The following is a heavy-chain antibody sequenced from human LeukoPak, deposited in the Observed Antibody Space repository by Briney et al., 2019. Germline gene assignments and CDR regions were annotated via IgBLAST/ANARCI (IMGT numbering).Heavy chain of an antibody. CDR3: ARGGYYDSSGSTVN. CDR2: INPNSGGT. J-gene: IGHJ4*02. V-gene: IGHV1-2*02. Sequence: ASVKVSCKASGYTFIGYYMHWVRQAPGQGLEWMGWINPNSGGTNYAQKFQGRVTMTRDTSISAAYIELSRLRSDDTAVYYCARGGYYDSSGSTVNWGQGTLVTVSS. D-gene: IGHD3-22*01. CDR1: GYTFIGYY.